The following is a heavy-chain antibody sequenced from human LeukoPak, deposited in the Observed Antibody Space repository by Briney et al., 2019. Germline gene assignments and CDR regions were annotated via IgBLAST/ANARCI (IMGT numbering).Heavy chain of an antibody. D-gene: IGHD1-14*01. V-gene: IGHV1-2*02. CDR1: GYTFTSYG. J-gene: IGHJ6*03. Sequence: ASVKVSCKASGYTFTSYGISWGRQAPGQGLEWMGWINPNSGDTNYAQKFQGRVTMTRDTSISTAYMELSRLRSDDTAVYYCARDRTRYYYYSYMDVWGKGTAVTISS. CDR2: INPNSGDT. CDR3: ARDRTRYYYYSYMDV.